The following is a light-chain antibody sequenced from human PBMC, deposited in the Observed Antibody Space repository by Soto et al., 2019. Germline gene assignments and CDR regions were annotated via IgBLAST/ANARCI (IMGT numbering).Light chain of an antibody. CDR1: SSDVGGYNY. Sequence: QSVLTQPASVSGSPGQSITISCTGTSSDVGGYNYVSWYQQHPGKAPKLMIYEVSNRPSGVSNRFSGSKSGNTASLTISGLQAEDDADYYCSSYTSSSTVVFRGATTVTVL. CDR3: SSYTSSSTVV. CDR2: EVS. J-gene: IGLJ2*01. V-gene: IGLV2-14*01.